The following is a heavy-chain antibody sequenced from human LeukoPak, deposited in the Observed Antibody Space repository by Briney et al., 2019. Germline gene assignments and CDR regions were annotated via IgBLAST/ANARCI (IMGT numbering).Heavy chain of an antibody. Sequence: GGSLRLSCAASGFTFSSYSMNWVRQAPGKGLEWVLSISGSGGSTFYADPVKGRFTISRDNSKNTLYLQMNSLRAEDTAIYYCAKDIGIVAYDAFEMWGQGTMVTVSS. D-gene: IGHD5-12*01. CDR1: GFTFSSYS. CDR2: ISGSGGST. V-gene: IGHV3-23*01. CDR3: AKDIGIVAYDAFEM. J-gene: IGHJ3*02.